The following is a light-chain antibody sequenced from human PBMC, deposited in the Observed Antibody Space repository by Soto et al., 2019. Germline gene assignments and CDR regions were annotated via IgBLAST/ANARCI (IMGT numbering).Light chain of an antibody. CDR3: SSYGGSSNYV. J-gene: IGLJ1*01. CDR2: EVT. CDR1: SSDVGGHNY. V-gene: IGLV2-8*01. Sequence: SVLTQPPSASGAPGQSVTISCTGTSSDVGGHNYVSWYQQHPGKAPKLIIYEVTKRPSGVPDRFSGSKSGNTASLTVSGLQAEDEADYYCSSYGGSSNYVFGTGTKVTVL.